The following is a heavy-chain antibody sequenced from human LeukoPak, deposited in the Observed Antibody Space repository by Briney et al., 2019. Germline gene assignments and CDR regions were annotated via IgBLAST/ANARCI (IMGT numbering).Heavy chain of an antibody. V-gene: IGHV1-69*13. CDR1: GIIFSRDG. Sequence: GASVKVSCKTSGIIFSRDGITWVRQAPGQGLEWMGGIIPRFGKANYPQKFQGRINITADESTSTAYMELSSLRSEDTAVYFCARVQMATTINNFYFDYWGPGTLVTVSS. D-gene: IGHD5-24*01. J-gene: IGHJ4*02. CDR2: IIPRFGKA. CDR3: ARVQMATTINNFYFDY.